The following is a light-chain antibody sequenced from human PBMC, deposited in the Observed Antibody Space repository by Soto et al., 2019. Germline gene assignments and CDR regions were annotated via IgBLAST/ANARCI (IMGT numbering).Light chain of an antibody. CDR2: GNT. V-gene: IGLV1-40*01. Sequence: QSVLTQPPSVSGAPGQKVTISCTGSSSNIGAGSDVHWYQQLPGTAPKLLIYGNTNRPSGVPDRFAGSKSGTSASLAITGLQAEDEADYYCQSYDRSLRRSYVFGTGTKLTVL. CDR3: QSYDRSLRRSYV. J-gene: IGLJ1*01. CDR1: SSNIGAGSD.